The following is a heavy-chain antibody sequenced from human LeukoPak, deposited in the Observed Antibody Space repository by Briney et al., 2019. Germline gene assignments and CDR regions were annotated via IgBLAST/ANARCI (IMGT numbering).Heavy chain of an antibody. CDR2: ISSSSSTI. J-gene: IGHJ4*02. CDR1: GFTFSSYS. V-gene: IGHV3-48*04. Sequence: SGGSLRLSCAASGFTFSSYSMNWVRQAPGKGLEWVSYISSSSSTIYYADSVKGRFTISRDNAKNSLYLQMNSLRAEDTAVYYCARGSPHVLAAAGPHFDYWGQGTLVTVSS. D-gene: IGHD6-13*01. CDR3: ARGSPHVLAAAGPHFDY.